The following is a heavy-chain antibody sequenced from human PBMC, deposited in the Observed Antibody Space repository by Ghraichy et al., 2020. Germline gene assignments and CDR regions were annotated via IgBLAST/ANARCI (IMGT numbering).Heavy chain of an antibody. CDR2: INPNSGGT. V-gene: IGHV1-2*02. D-gene: IGHD6-13*01. J-gene: IGHJ2*01. CDR1: GYTFTGYY. CDR3: ARGDSSSWNWYFDL. Sequence: ASVKVSCKASGYTFTGYYMHWVQQAPGQGLEWMGWINPNSGGTNYAQKFQGRVTMTRDTSISTAYMELSRLRSDDTAVYYCARGDSSSWNWYFDLWGRGTLVTVSS.